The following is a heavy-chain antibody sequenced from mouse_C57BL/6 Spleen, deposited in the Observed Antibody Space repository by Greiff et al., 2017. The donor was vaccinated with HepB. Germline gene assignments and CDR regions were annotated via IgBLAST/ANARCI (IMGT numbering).Heavy chain of an antibody. J-gene: IGHJ2*01. CDR3: ARAWDEGFDY. V-gene: IGHV1-69*01. Sequence: VKLQQPGAELVMPGASVKLSCKASGYTFTSYWMHWVKQRPGQGLEWIGEIDPSDSYTNYNQKFKGKSTLTVDKSSSTAYMQLSSLTSEDSAVYYCARAWDEGFDYWGQGTTLTVSS. CDR2: IDPSDSYT. D-gene: IGHD4-1*01. CDR1: GYTFTSYW.